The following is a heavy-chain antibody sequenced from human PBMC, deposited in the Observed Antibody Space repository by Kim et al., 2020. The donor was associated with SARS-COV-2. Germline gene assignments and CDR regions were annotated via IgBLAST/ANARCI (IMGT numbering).Heavy chain of an antibody. V-gene: IGHV1-18*04. J-gene: IGHJ6*02. D-gene: IGHD3-10*01. CDR3: ARDGFPITMVRGVIIELYYYYGMDV. CDR1: GYTFTSYG. Sequence: ASVKVSCKASGYTFTSYGISWVRQAPGQGLEWMGWISAYNGNTNYAQKLQGRVTMTTDTSTSTAYMELRSLRSDDTAVYYCARDGFPITMVRGVIIELYYYYGMDVWGQGTTVTVSS. CDR2: ISAYNGNT.